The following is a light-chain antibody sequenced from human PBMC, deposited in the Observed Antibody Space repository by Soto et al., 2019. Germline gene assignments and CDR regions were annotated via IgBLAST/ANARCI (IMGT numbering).Light chain of an antibody. Sequence: DIQMTQSPSTLSGSVSDRVTITCRASQTISSWLAWYQQKPGKAPKLLIYKASTLKSGVPSRFSGSGSGTEFTLTISSLQPDDFATYYCQHYNSYSEAFSQGTKVDIK. CDR1: QTISSW. J-gene: IGKJ1*01. CDR2: KAS. CDR3: QHYNSYSEA. V-gene: IGKV1-5*03.